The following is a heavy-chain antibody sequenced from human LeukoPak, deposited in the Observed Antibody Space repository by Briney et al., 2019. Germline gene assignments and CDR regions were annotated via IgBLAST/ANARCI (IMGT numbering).Heavy chain of an antibody. V-gene: IGHV3-74*01. CDR3: VRERTDSGYDLRY. CDR1: GFTFSSYW. D-gene: IGHD5-12*01. J-gene: IGHJ4*02. CDR2: INSDGSST. Sequence: PGGSLGLSCAASGFTFSSYWMHWVRQAPGKGLVWVSRINSDGSSTSYADSVKGRFTISRDNAKNTLYLQMNSLRAEDTAVYYCVRERTDSGYDLRYWGQGTLVTVSS.